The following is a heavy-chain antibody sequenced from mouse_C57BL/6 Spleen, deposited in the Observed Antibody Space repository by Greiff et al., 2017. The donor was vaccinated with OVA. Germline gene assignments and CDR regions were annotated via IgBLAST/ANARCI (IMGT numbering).Heavy chain of an antibody. J-gene: IGHJ1*03. CDR3: ARSGIYYGNHERYFDV. CDR2: INPSTGGT. Sequence: EVKLQQSGPELVKPGASVKISCKASGYSFTGYYMNWVKQSPEKSLEWIGEINPSTGGTTYNQKFKAKATLTVDKSSSTAYMQLKSLTSEDSAVYYCARSGIYYGNHERYFDVWGTGTTVTVSS. V-gene: IGHV1-42*01. CDR1: GYSFTGYY. D-gene: IGHD2-1*01.